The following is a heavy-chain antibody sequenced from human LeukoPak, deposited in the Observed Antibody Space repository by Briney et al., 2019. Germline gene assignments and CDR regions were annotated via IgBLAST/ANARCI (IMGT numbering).Heavy chain of an antibody. CDR2: ITGGASYT. J-gene: IGHJ4*02. Sequence: PGGSLRLSCAASGFTFSSYIMSWVRQAPGKGLEWVSSITGGASYTYYADSVEGRFTISRDNSKNTLYLQMNSLRAEDTAVYFCAKALTGVPRGFDYWGQGTLVTVSS. V-gene: IGHV3-23*01. D-gene: IGHD7-27*01. CDR3: AKALTGVPRGFDY. CDR1: GFTFSSYI.